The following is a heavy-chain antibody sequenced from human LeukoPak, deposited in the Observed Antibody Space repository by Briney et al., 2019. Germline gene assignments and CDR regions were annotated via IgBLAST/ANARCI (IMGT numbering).Heavy chain of an antibody. Sequence: GGSLRLSCAASGFTFSSYSMNWVRQAPGKGLEWVSGIGTSGGSTYYADSVKGRFTISRDNSKNTLYLQMNSLRAEDTVVYYCAKDYYQYSGCDYRGQGTLVTVSS. J-gene: IGHJ4*02. V-gene: IGHV3-23*01. CDR3: AKDYYQYSGCDY. CDR1: GFTFSSYS. D-gene: IGHD5-12*01. CDR2: IGTSGGST.